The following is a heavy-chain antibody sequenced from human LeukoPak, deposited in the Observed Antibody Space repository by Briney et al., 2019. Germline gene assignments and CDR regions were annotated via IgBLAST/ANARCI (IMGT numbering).Heavy chain of an antibody. CDR3: ARRRGYSYGMGGNWFDP. D-gene: IGHD5-18*01. CDR2: ISAYNGNT. J-gene: IGHJ5*02. Sequence: ASVKVSCKASGYTFTSYGISWVRQAPGQGLEWMGWISAYNGNTDYAQKLQGRVTMTTDTSTSTAYMELRSLRSDDTAVYYCARRRGYSYGMGGNWFDPWGQGTLVTVSS. CDR1: GYTFTSYG. V-gene: IGHV1-18*01.